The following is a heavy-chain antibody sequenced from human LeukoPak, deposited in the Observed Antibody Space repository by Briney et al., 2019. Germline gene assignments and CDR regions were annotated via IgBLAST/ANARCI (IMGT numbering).Heavy chain of an antibody. CDR2: IYYSGST. D-gene: IGHD4-17*01. J-gene: IGHJ6*02. CDR1: GGSFSGYY. V-gene: IGHV4-34*01. Sequence: SETLSLTCAVYGGSFSGYYWGWIRQPPGKGLEWIGSIYYSGSTYYNPSLKSRVTISVDTSKNQFSLKLSSVTAADTAVYYCASYEVTTFGYYYGMDVWGQGTTVTVSS. CDR3: ASYEVTTFGYYYGMDV.